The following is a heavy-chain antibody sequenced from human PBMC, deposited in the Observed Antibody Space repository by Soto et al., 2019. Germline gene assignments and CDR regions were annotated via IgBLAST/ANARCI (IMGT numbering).Heavy chain of an antibody. V-gene: IGHV3-23*01. Sequence: EVQLLESGGGLVQPGGSLRLSCAASGFTFSSYAMSWVRQAPGKGLEWVSAISGSGGSTYYADSVKGRFTISRDNSKNTLYLQMNSLRAEDTAVYYCAKDGQPPDSSSWYFPYYYYGMDVWGQGTTVTVSS. D-gene: IGHD6-13*01. CDR1: GFTFSSYA. CDR3: AKDGQPPDSSSWYFPYYYYGMDV. J-gene: IGHJ6*02. CDR2: ISGSGGST.